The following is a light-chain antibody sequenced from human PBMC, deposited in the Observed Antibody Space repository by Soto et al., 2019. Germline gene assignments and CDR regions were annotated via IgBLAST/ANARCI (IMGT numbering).Light chain of an antibody. CDR2: DAY. Sequence: PVTLSLSPWERATLSCRASQSFRGLLAWYQQKPGQAPRLLIYDAYNRATGIPPRFSGSGSGTDFTLTISSLEPEDSAVYYCQQRHMWPITFGQGTRLEIK. CDR1: QSFRGL. CDR3: QQRHMWPIT. V-gene: IGKV3-11*01. J-gene: IGKJ5*01.